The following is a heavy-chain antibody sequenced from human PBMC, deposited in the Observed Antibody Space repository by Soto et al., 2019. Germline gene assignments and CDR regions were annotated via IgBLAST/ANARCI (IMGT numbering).Heavy chain of an antibody. J-gene: IGHJ5*02. V-gene: IGHV4-39*01. CDR3: ARHXQDVLLWFGELFHWFDP. CDR1: GGSISSSSYY. D-gene: IGHD3-10*01. CDR2: IYYSGST. Sequence: SETLSLTCTVSGGSISSSSYYWGWIRQPPGKGLEWIGSIYYSGSTYYNPSLKSRVTISVDTSKNQFSLKLSSVTAADTAVYYCARHXQDVLLWFGELFHWFDPWGPGTLVTVSS.